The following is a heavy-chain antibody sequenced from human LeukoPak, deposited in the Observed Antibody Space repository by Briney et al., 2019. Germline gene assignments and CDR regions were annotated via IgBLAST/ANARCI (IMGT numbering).Heavy chain of an antibody. CDR2: ISGSGGST. CDR3: AKEGGYDSNYFDY. Sequence: PGGSLRLSCAASGFTFSTYDMSWVRQAPGKGLEWVSAISGSGGSTYYADSVKGRFTISRDNSKNTLYLQMNSLRAEDTAVYYCAKEGGYDSNYFDYWGQGTLVTVSS. D-gene: IGHD5-12*01. CDR1: GFTFSTYD. J-gene: IGHJ4*02. V-gene: IGHV3-23*01.